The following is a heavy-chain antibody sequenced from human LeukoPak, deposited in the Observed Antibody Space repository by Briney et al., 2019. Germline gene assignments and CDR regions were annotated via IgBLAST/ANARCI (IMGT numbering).Heavy chain of an antibody. D-gene: IGHD1-14*01. CDR2: IYTSGST. CDR1: GGSISSYY. CDR3: ARHEPPGARRHLDY. Sequence: PSETLSLTCTVSGGSISSYYWSWIRQPAGKGLEWIGRIYTSGSTNYNPSLNSRVTISVDTSKNQLSLRLSSVTAADTAVYYCARHEPPGARRHLDYWGQGTLVTVSS. V-gene: IGHV4-4*07. J-gene: IGHJ4*02.